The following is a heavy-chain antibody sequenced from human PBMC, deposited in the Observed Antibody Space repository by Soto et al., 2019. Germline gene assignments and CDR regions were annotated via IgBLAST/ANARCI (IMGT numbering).Heavy chain of an antibody. V-gene: IGHV2-26*01. CDR3: ARHGRGVGARPLDY. CDR1: GFSLSNARMG. J-gene: IGHJ4*02. CDR2: IFSNDEK. Sequence: QVTLKESGPVLVKPTETLTLTCTVSGFSLSNARMGVTWIRQPPGKALEWLAHIFSNDEKSYSTSLKSRLTSATHTSKSQVVLTMTNMDPVDTATYYCARHGRGVGARPLDYWGQGTLVTVSS. D-gene: IGHD1-26*01.